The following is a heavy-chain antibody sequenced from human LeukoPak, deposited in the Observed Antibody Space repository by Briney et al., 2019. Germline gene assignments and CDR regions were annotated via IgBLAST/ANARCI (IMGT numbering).Heavy chain of an antibody. D-gene: IGHD3-22*01. CDR1: GFTFSSYG. CDR3: AKDFSGYYWMFDP. Sequence: GGSLRLSCAASGFTFSSYGMHWVRQAPGKGLEWLAFIRYDGSNKYYADSVKGRFTISKDNSKNTLSLEMNSLRPDDTAVYYCAKDFSGYYWMFDPWGQGTLVTVSS. CDR2: IRYDGSNK. J-gene: IGHJ5*02. V-gene: IGHV3-30*02.